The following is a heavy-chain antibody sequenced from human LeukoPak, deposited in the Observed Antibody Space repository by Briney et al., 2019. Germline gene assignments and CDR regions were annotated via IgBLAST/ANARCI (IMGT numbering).Heavy chain of an antibody. D-gene: IGHD6-13*01. J-gene: IGHJ6*02. V-gene: IGHV4-39*01. CDR3: AGYSSFRNYYYYGMDV. Sequence: SETLSLTCTVSGASISSDNYYWGWIRQPPGKGLEWIGSFYYGGGTFYNASLKSRLTMSVDTSENQFSLKLTSVTATDTAVYYCAGYSSFRNYYYYGMDVWGQGTTVTVSS. CDR1: GASISSDNYY. CDR2: FYYGGGT.